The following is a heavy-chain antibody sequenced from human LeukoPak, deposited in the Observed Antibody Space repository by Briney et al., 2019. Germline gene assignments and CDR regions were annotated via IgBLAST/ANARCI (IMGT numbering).Heavy chain of an antibody. CDR1: GYTFTGYY. CDR2: INPNSGGT. J-gene: IGHJ4*02. V-gene: IGHV1-2*04. CDR3: ARSPTSITGTEFDY. Sequence: ASVKVSCKASGYTFTGYYMHWVRQAPGQGLEWMGWINPNSGGTNYAQKFQGWVTMTRDTSISTAYMELSRLRSDDTAVYYCARSPTSITGTEFDYWGQGTLVTVSS. D-gene: IGHD1-20*01.